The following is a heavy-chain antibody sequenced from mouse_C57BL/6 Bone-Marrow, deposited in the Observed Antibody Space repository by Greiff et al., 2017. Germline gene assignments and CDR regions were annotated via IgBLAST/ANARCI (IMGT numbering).Heavy chain of an antibody. V-gene: IGHV10-1*01. D-gene: IGHD1-1*01. J-gene: IGHJ4*01. Sequence: GGGLVQPKGSLKLSCAASGFSFNTYALNWVRQAPGKGLEWVARIRSKSNNYATYYADSVKDRFTISRDDSVSLLYLQLNNVKTEDTAMYYCLRLYYYGSSFLKYALDYGGQGTSVTVSS. CDR2: IRSKSNNYAT. CDR3: LRLYYYGSSFLKYALDY. CDR1: GFSFNTYA.